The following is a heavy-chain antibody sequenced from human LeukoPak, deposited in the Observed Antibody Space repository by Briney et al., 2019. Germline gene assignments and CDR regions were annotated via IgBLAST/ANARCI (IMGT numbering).Heavy chain of an antibody. J-gene: IGHJ4*02. D-gene: IGHD6-6*01. V-gene: IGHV1-18*01. CDR1: GYTFTSYG. CDR3: ARDSPNMYSSSPLGY. Sequence: VASVKVSCKASGYTFTSYGISWVRQAPGQGLEWMGWISAYNGNTNYAQKLQGRVTMTTDTSTSTAYMELRSLRSDDTAVYYCARDSPNMYSSSPLGYWGQGTLVTVSS. CDR2: ISAYNGNT.